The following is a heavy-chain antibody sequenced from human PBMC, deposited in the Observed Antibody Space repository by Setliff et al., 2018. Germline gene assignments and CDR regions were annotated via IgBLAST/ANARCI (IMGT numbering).Heavy chain of an antibody. CDR3: AKERYFDWFFEN. V-gene: IGHV4-61*02. D-gene: IGHD3-9*01. CDR2: VHASGSP. CDR1: GGSIRSGSFY. Sequence: SATLSLTCTVSGGSIRSGSFYWSWIRQSAEKGLEWIGRVHASGSPNYNPSFKGRVTISLDTSTNQFSLNLNSVTAADTAVYYCAKERYFDWFFENWGQGTLVTVS. J-gene: IGHJ4*02.